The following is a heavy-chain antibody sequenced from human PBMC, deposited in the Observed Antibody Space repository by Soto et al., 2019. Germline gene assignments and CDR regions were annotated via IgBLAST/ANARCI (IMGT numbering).Heavy chain of an antibody. J-gene: IGHJ3*02. CDR2: IYYSGST. D-gene: IGHD1-26*01. CDR1: GGSISSYY. CDR3: ARVPWELRGAFDI. V-gene: IGHV4-59*01. Sequence: SETLSLTCTVSGGSISSYYWSWIRQPPGKGLEWIGYIYYSGSTNYNPSLKSRVTISVDTSKNQFSLKLSSVTAADTAVYYCARVPWELRGAFDIWGQGTMVTVS.